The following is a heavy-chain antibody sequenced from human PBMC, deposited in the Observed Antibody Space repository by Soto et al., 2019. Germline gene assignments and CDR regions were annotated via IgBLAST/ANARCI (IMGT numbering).Heavy chain of an antibody. D-gene: IGHD4-4*01. Sequence: QVQLVESGGGVVQPGRSLRLSCAASGFTFSSYGMHWVRQAPGKGLEWVAVISYDGSNKYYADSVKGRFTISRDNSKNTLYLQMNSLRAEDTAVYYCAKDLPTTVTTSGWGQGTLVTVSS. CDR2: ISYDGSNK. V-gene: IGHV3-30*18. CDR1: GFTFSSYG. J-gene: IGHJ4*02. CDR3: AKDLPTTVTTSG.